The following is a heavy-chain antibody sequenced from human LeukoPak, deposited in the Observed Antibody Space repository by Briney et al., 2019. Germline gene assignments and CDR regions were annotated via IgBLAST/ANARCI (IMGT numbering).Heavy chain of an antibody. V-gene: IGHV4-31*03. CDR3: ARVYCSSTSCYRPPNWFDP. J-gene: IGHJ5*02. CDR2: IYYSGST. CDR1: GGSISSGGYY. Sequence: SETLSLTCTVSGGSISSGGYYWRWIRQHPGKGLEWIGYIYYSGSTYYNPSLKSRVTISVDTSKNQFSLKLSSVTAADTAVYYCARVYCSSTSCYRPPNWFDPWGQGTLVTVSS. D-gene: IGHD2-2*02.